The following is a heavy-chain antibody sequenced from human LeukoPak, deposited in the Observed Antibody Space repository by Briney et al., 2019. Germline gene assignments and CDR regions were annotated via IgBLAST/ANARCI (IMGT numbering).Heavy chain of an antibody. D-gene: IGHD1-14*01. Sequence: GGSRRLSCTASGFTFGDYAMNWVRQAPGKGLEWVAIIRSKANGGTTEYAASVKGRFSISRDDFRSIAYLQMNSLKTEDAAVYYCVRDRTLISTASFHIWGQGTMVTVSS. CDR1: GFTFGDYA. V-gene: IGHV3-49*04. CDR2: IRSKANGGTT. J-gene: IGHJ3*02. CDR3: VRDRTLISTASFHI.